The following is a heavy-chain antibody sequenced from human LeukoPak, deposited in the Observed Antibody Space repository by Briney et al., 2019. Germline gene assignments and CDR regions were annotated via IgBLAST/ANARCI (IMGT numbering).Heavy chain of an antibody. Sequence: GRSLRLSCAASGFTFSSYAMHWVRQTPGKGLEWVAVISYDGRNKYDADSVKGRITFSRDNSKNTLSLQLRSLRAEDTAVYYCAKDLSYTSGSSDYWGQGTLVAVSS. CDR1: GFTFSSYA. D-gene: IGHD6-19*01. V-gene: IGHV3-30*04. J-gene: IGHJ4*02. CDR3: AKDLSYTSGSSDY. CDR2: ISYDGRNK.